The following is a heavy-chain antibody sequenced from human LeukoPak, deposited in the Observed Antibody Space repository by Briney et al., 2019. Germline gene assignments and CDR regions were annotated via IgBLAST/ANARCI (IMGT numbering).Heavy chain of an antibody. V-gene: IGHV3-23*01. J-gene: IGHJ4*02. CDR1: GFTFSSYA. Sequence: PGGSLRLSCAASGFTFSSYAMGWVRQAPGKGLEWVSGISGRGGSTYFADSVKGRFTISRDNSKNTVYLQMNSLRAEDTAIYYCAKSGGYDPTYYFDYWGQGTLVTVSS. CDR3: AKSGGYDPTYYFDY. D-gene: IGHD5-12*01. CDR2: ISGRGGST.